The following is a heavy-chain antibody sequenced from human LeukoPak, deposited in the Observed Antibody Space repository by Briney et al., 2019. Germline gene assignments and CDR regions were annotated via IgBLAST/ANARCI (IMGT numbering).Heavy chain of an antibody. J-gene: IGHJ4*02. V-gene: IGHV3-23*01. D-gene: IGHD3-10*02. CDR2: TSSSDPGT. Sequence: GGSLRLSCVASGFRLSSYAMSWVRQAPGKGLEWISATSSSDPGTYYADSVRGRFTISRDNSKNTLYLQMNSLRAEDAAVYYCARGTMFPYYFDYWGQGSLVTVSS. CDR1: GFRLSSYA. CDR3: ARGTMFPYYFDY.